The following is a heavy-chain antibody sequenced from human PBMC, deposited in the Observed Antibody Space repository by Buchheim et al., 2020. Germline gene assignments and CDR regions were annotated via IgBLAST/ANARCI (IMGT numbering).Heavy chain of an antibody. V-gene: IGHV3-23*01. D-gene: IGHD6-19*01. CDR1: GFTFSSYP. CDR3: AKGPSGGIGMAGIYYFDY. J-gene: IGHJ4*02. Sequence: EVRLLESGGGLVQPGGSLRLSCAASGFTFSSYPMTWVRQAPGKGLEWVSVISGSDGRTYYADSVKGRFTISSDNSKNSLYLQMNSLRAEDTAVYYCAKGPSGGIGMAGIYYFDYWGQGTL. CDR2: ISGSDGRT.